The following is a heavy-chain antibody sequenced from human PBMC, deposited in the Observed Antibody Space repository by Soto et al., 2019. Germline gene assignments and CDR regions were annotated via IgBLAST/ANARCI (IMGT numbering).Heavy chain of an antibody. Sequence: GASVKVSCKTSGYTFTSYGISWVREASGQRLEWMGWISAYNGNTNYAQKLQGRVTMTTDTSTSTAYMELRSLRSDDTAVYYCARDDSSGYTYYYYGMDVWGQGTTVTVSS. CDR1: GYTFTSYG. CDR2: ISAYNGNT. D-gene: IGHD3-22*01. V-gene: IGHV1-18*01. CDR3: ARDDSSGYTYYYYGMDV. J-gene: IGHJ6*02.